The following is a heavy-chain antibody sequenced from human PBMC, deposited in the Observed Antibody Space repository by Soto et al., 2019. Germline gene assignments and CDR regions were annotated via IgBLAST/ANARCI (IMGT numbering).Heavy chain of an antibody. CDR1: GGSFNRHT. CDR3: ARGWGYDSTDYYYAY. D-gene: IGHD3-22*01. J-gene: IGHJ4*02. Sequence: QVQLVQSGAEGRKPGSSGRVSCKASGGSFNRHTISWVRQAPGQGLEWMGGIIPIFGTANHAQKFQGRVTIIADESTSTVYMELSSLRSDDTAIYYCARGWGYDSTDYYYAYWGQGTLVIVSS. V-gene: IGHV1-69*01. CDR2: IIPIFGTA.